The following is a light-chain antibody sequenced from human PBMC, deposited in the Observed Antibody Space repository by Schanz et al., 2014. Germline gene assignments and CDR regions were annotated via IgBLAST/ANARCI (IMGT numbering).Light chain of an antibody. CDR1: QSVSSY. J-gene: IGKJ4*01. Sequence: EIVLTQSPATLSLSPGERATLSCRASQSVSSYLAWYQQKPGQAPRLLIYGASSRATGIPDRFSGSGSGTDFTLAISRLEPEEFADYYCQQRSKWPLSFGAGTKVEIK. CDR3: QQRSKWPLS. V-gene: IGKV3-11*01. CDR2: GAS.